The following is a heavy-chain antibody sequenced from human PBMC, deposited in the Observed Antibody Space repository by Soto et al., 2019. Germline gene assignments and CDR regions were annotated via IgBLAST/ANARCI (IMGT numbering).Heavy chain of an antibody. CDR3: AGYCSSTSCYLQADAFDI. J-gene: IGHJ3*02. Sequence: QVQLQQWGAGLLKPSETLSLTCAVYGGSFSGYXWSWIRQPPGKGLEWIGEINHSGSTNYNPSLKSRVTISVDTSKNQFSLKLSSVTAADTAVYYCAGYCSSTSCYLQADAFDIWGQGTMVTVSS. D-gene: IGHD2-2*01. V-gene: IGHV4-34*01. CDR2: INHSGST. CDR1: GGSFSGYX.